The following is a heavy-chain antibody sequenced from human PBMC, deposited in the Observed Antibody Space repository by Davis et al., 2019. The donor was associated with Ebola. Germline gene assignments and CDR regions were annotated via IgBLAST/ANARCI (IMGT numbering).Heavy chain of an antibody. CDR3: AREALAYCSSTSCNNPFDY. Sequence: PGGSLRLSCAASGFTFSDYYMSWVRQAPGKGLEWVSYISSSSSYTNYADSVKGRFTISRDNAKNSLYLQMNSLRAEDTAVYYCAREALAYCSSTSCNNPFDYWGQGTLVTVSS. CDR2: ISSSSSYT. J-gene: IGHJ4*02. CDR1: GFTFSDYY. V-gene: IGHV3-11*06. D-gene: IGHD2-2*02.